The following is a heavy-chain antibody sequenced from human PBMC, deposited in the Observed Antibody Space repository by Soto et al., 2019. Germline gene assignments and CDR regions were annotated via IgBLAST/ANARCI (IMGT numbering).Heavy chain of an antibody. Sequence: GGSLRLSCAASGFTFSSYSMNWVRQAPGKGLEWVSSISSSSSYIYYADSVKGRFTISRDNAKNSLYLQMNSLRAEDTAVYYCARDGRYCSGGSCARLPEYFQHWGQGTLVTVSS. CDR1: GFTFSSYS. D-gene: IGHD2-15*01. V-gene: IGHV3-21*01. J-gene: IGHJ1*01. CDR3: ARDGRYCSGGSCARLPEYFQH. CDR2: ISSSSSYI.